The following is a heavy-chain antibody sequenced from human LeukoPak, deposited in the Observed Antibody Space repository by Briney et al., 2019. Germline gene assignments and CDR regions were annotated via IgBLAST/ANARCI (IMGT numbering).Heavy chain of an antibody. V-gene: IGHV3-23*01. CDR1: GFSFDDYA. CDR2: ISGSGGST. J-gene: IGHJ3*02. CDR3: AKDLDRGFSRGLGKI. Sequence: PGGSLRLSCVVSGFSFDDYAMHWVRQAPGKGLEWVSAISGSGGSTYYADSVKGRFTISRDNSKNTLYLQMNSLRAEDTAVYYCAKDLDRGFSRGLGKIWGQGTMVTVSS. D-gene: IGHD1-1*01.